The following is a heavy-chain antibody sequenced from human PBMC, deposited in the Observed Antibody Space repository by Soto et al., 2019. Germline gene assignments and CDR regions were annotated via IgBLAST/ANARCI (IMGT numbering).Heavy chain of an antibody. CDR1: GFTFSSYA. D-gene: IGHD3-9*01. CDR2: ISYDGSYK. J-gene: IGHJ5*02. V-gene: IGHV3-30*18. Sequence: QVQLVESGGGVVQPGRSLRLSCAASGFTFSSYAMHWVRQAPGKGLEWVAVISYDGSYKYYPDSVKGRFTISRDNSKNTLYLQMNSLRAEDTAVYYCMKKGGYSNWFDPWGQGTLVTVSS. CDR3: MKKGGYSNWFDP.